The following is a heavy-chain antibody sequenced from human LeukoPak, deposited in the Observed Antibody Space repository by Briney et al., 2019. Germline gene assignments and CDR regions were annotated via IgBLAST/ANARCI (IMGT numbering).Heavy chain of an antibody. CDR2: ISTSENT. Sequence: SETLSLTCAVYGGSFSGYYWSWVRQPVGKGLERIGRISTSENTNYNPSLKSRVTMSVDTSKNQFSLRLRSVTAADTAVYYCAREFYDVLTGYLGRGQYHFDNWGQGKLVTVSS. CDR1: GGSFSGYY. J-gene: IGHJ4*02. D-gene: IGHD3-9*01. V-gene: IGHV4-4*07. CDR3: AREFYDVLTGYLGRGQYHFDN.